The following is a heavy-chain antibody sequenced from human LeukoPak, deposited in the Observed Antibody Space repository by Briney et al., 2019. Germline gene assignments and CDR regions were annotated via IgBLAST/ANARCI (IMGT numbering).Heavy chain of an antibody. V-gene: IGHV1-8*02. J-gene: IGHJ4*02. CDR3: AYRDVLAVVPGGDY. CDR1: GGTFSSYA. CDR2: VNPDSGNT. D-gene: IGHD2-2*01. Sequence: ASVKVSCKASGGTFSSYAISWVRQAPGQGLEWMGWVNPDSGNTGYAQKFQGRVTMTRNTSISTAYMELSSLRSEDTAVYYCAYRDVLAVVPGGDYWGQGTLVTVSS.